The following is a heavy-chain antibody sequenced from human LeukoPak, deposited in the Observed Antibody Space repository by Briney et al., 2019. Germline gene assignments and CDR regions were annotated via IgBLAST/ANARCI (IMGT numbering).Heavy chain of an antibody. J-gene: IGHJ4*02. CDR2: ISSSSSHI. CDR1: GFTFSSYS. CDR3: ARERVRGYRAAADY. V-gene: IGHV3-21*06. Sequence: GGSLRLSCGASGFTFSSYSMNWVRQAPGKGREWVSSISSSSSHIQYPDSVKGRFTSSRDNAKILLYLQMNSLTAEDTALYYCARERVRGYRAAADYWGQGTLVTVSS. D-gene: IGHD5-12*01.